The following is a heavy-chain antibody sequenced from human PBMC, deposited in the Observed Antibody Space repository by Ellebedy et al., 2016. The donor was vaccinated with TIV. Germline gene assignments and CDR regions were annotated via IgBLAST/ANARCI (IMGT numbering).Heavy chain of an antibody. D-gene: IGHD2-21*02. CDR1: GFTFSSYS. CDR3: ARYGAAYCGGDCETTFDH. V-gene: IGHV3-48*02. CDR2: ISSSSSST. Sequence: GESLKISCAASGFTFSSYSINWVRQAPGKGLAWVSYISSSSSSTDYADSVKGRFTISRDNDNNYLYLQMNSLRDEDTAMYFSARYGAAYCGGDCETTFDHWGQGTLVTVSS. J-gene: IGHJ4*02.